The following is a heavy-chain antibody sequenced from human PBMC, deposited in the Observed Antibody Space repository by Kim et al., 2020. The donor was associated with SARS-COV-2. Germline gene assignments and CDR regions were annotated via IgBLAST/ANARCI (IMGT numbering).Heavy chain of an antibody. CDR2: IWYDGSNK. D-gene: IGHD2-2*03. Sequence: GGSLRLSCAASGFTFSSYGMHWVRQAPGKGLEWVAVIWYDGSNKYYADSVKGRFTISRDNSKNTLYLQMNSLRAEDTAVYYCARVGYCSSTGCYFTNLVVWGQATTVTVFS. CDR1: GFTFSSYG. CDR3: ARVGYCSSTGCYFTNLVV. V-gene: IGHV3-33*01. J-gene: IGHJ6*02.